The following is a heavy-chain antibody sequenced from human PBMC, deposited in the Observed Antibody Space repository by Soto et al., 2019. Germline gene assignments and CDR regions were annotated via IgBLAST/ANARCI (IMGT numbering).Heavy chain of an antibody. CDR3: ARTTRSWRYYYGMDV. CDR2: IYYSGST. Sequence: TLSLTCTVSGGSISSSSYYWGWIRQPPGKGLEWIGSIYYSGSTYYNPSLKSRVTISVDTSKNQFSLKLSSVTAADTAVYYCARTTRSWRYYYGMDVWGQGTTVTVS. D-gene: IGHD6-13*01. CDR1: GGSISSSSYY. J-gene: IGHJ6*02. V-gene: IGHV4-39*01.